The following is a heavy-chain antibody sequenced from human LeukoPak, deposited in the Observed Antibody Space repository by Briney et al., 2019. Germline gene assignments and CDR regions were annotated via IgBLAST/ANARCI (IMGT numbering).Heavy chain of an antibody. CDR3: ARDFSGSSRIDY. V-gene: IGHV3-30-3*01. CDR2: ISYDAYNK. CDR1: GFTFSSYA. J-gene: IGHJ4*02. D-gene: IGHD3-10*01. Sequence: GGSLRLSCAASGFTFSSYAMHWVRQAPGKGLEWVAVISYDAYNKYYADSVKGRFTISRDNSKNTLYLRMNSLRAEDTAVYYCARDFSGSSRIDYWGQGTLVTVSS.